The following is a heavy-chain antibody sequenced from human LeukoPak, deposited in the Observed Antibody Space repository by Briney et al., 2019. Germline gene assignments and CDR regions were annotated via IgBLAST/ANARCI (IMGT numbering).Heavy chain of an antibody. V-gene: IGHV3-7*01. CDR3: ARAGNYDILTGYTAYDYYYYMDV. CDR2: IKQDGSEK. J-gene: IGHJ6*03. D-gene: IGHD3-9*01. Sequence: GGSLRLSCAASGFTFSSYWMSWVRQAPGKGLEWVANIKQDGSEKYYVDSVEGRFTISRDNAKNSLYLQMNSLRAEDTAVYYCARAGNYDILTGYTAYDYYYYMDVWGKGTTVTVSS. CDR1: GFTFSSYW.